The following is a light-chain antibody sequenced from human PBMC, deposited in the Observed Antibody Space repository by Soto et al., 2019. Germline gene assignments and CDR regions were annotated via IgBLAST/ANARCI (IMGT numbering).Light chain of an antibody. Sequence: QSALTRPASVSGSPGEWITISCTGTSSDVGAYNYVSWYQQHPGRAPQLIIYHVSNRPSGVSNRFSGSKSDNTASLTISGLQAEDEADYYCSSFTSSSSYVFGPGTKVTVL. J-gene: IGLJ1*01. CDR1: SSDVGAYNY. V-gene: IGLV2-14*03. CDR3: SSFTSSSSYV. CDR2: HVS.